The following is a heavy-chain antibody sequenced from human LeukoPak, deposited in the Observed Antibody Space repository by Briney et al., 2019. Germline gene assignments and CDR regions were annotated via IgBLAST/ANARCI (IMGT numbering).Heavy chain of an antibody. J-gene: IGHJ3*02. CDR2: FDPEDGET. V-gene: IGHV1-24*01. Sequence: ASVKVSCKVSGYTLTELSMHWVRQAPGKGLEWMGGFDPEDGETIYAQKFQGRVTMTEDTSTDTAYMELSSLTSEDTAVYYCATGHTSPYGSGSYDAFDIWGQGTMVTVSS. CDR1: GYTLTELS. CDR3: ATGHTSPYGSGSYDAFDI. D-gene: IGHD3-10*01.